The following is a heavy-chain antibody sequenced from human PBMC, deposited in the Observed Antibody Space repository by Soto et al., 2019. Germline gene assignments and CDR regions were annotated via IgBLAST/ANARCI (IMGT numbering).Heavy chain of an antibody. J-gene: IGHJ4*02. V-gene: IGHV4-30-4*01. CDR3: ARLNGHETYYDILTGYYSPFHFDY. CDR1: GGSISSGYYY. CDR2: FYYSGST. Sequence: PSETLSLTCTVSGGSISSGYYYWSWIRQPPGKGLEWIGYFYYSGSTYYNPSLKSRVTISVDTSKNQFSLKLSSVTAADTAVYYCARLNGHETYYDILTGYYSPFHFDYWGQGTLVTVSS. D-gene: IGHD3-9*01.